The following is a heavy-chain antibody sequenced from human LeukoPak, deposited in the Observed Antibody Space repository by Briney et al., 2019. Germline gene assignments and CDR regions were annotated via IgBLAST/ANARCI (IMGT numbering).Heavy chain of an antibody. CDR3: ARDPTLSIAAAGTFLDY. Sequence: ASVKVSCKASGYTFTGYYMHWVRQAPGQGLEWMGWINPNSGGTNYAQKFQGWVTMTRDTSISTAYMELSRLRSDDTAVYYCARDPTLSIAAAGTFLDYWGQGTLVTVSS. J-gene: IGHJ4*02. D-gene: IGHD6-13*01. V-gene: IGHV1-2*04. CDR2: INPNSGGT. CDR1: GYTFTGYY.